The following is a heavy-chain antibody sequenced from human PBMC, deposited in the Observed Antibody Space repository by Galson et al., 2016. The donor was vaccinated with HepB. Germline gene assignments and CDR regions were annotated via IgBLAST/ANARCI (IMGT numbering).Heavy chain of an antibody. J-gene: IGHJ6*02. Sequence: SVKVSCKASGYTFKQYGITWVRQAPGQGLEWMAWISPYNGNTNYAQHLQGRVTVTTDTSTSTAYMELRSLRSDDTAVYYCARHHYYYTVDIWGQGTTVTVSS. CDR3: ARHHYYYTVDI. CDR2: ISPYNGNT. CDR1: GYTFKQYG. V-gene: IGHV1-18*01.